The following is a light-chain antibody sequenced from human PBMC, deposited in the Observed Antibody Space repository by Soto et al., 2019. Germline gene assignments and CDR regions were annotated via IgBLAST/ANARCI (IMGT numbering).Light chain of an antibody. CDR1: SSDVGFYNY. V-gene: IGLV2-14*03. CDR2: DVT. CDR3: SSYTSSTTRV. Sequence: QSALTQPASVSGSPGQSSTITCTGTSSDVGFYNYVSWYQHHPGKAPKLMIYDVTNRPSGVSSRFSGSKSGNTASLTISGLHAEDEADYYCSSYTSSTTRVFGTRTKLTVL. J-gene: IGLJ1*01.